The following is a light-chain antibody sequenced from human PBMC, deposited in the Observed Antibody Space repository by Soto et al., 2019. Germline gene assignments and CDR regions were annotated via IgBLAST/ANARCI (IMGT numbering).Light chain of an antibody. CDR2: GAS. Sequence: DIQMTQSPSSLSASVGDRLTITCRASQTINNYLNWYQQKQGKAPKXLIYGASSLQSGVSSRFSGLVSGTDYTITIGSLQPEDGATYFGQQSYDSPPTFGGGTKVDIK. J-gene: IGKJ4*01. CDR3: QQSYDSPPT. V-gene: IGKV1-39*01. CDR1: QTINNY.